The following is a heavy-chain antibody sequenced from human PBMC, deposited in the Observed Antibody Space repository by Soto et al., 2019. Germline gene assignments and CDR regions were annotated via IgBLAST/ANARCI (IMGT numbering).Heavy chain of an antibody. CDR1: GYMFTTYG. J-gene: IGHJ6*02. V-gene: IGHV1-18*01. CDR2: ISAYSGNT. Sequence: QVQLVQSGAEVKKPGASVKVSCKASGYMFTTYGISWVRQAPGQGLEWVGWISAYSGNTNYAQKFQGRVTMTTDTSTSTAYMGLRSLRSDDTAVYFWARGNYYYYYYAMDVWGQGTTVTVSS. CDR3: ARGNYYYYYYAMDV.